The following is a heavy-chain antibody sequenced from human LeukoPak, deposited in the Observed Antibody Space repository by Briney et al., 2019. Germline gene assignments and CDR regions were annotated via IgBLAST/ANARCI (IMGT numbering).Heavy chain of an antibody. CDR3: VRDMYDFLSAAYYFDY. V-gene: IGHV1-2*02. Sequence: ASVKVSCRASGYTFSGHYMHWVRQAPGQGLEWMGWINPNTGGTNYAQKFQGGVTVTRDTSISTVYMELRRLRSDDTAVYYCVRDMYDFLSAAYYFDYWGQGTLVTVSS. J-gene: IGHJ4*02. CDR1: GYTFSGHY. CDR2: INPNTGGT. D-gene: IGHD3-3*01.